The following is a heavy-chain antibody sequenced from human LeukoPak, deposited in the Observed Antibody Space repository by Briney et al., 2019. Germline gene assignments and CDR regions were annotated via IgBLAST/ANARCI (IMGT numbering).Heavy chain of an antibody. D-gene: IGHD3-10*01. Sequence: GASVKVSCKASGYTFTSYGISWVRQAPGQGLEWMGWISAYNGNTNYAQKLQGRVTMTTDTSTSTAYMELRSLRSDDTAVYYCARESYGSGPSYFDYWGQGTLVTVSS. J-gene: IGHJ4*02. V-gene: IGHV1-18*01. CDR2: ISAYNGNT. CDR3: ARESYGSGPSYFDY. CDR1: GYTFTSYG.